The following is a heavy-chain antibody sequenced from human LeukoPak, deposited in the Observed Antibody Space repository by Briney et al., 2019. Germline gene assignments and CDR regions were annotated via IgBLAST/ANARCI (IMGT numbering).Heavy chain of an antibody. CDR1: GFTFDDYA. CDR3: AREQYISGKSLDY. J-gene: IGHJ4*01. Sequence: GGSLRLSCAASGFTFDDYAMHWVRQAPGKGLEWVSGISWNSGRIDYADSLKRRFPISRYNAKNSLYLQMNSLRAEDTAVYYCAREQYISGKSLDYWGQGKLVTVSS. CDR2: ISWNSGRI. D-gene: IGHD3-10*01. V-gene: IGHV3-9*01.